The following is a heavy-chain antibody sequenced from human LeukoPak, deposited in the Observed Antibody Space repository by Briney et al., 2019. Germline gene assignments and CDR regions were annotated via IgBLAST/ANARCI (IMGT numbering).Heavy chain of an antibody. J-gene: IGHJ4*02. CDR3: ARGDSSGWSSNPPLD. V-gene: IGHV3-48*03. CDR1: GFTFSNYE. Sequence: GGSLRLSCAASGFTFSNYEMNWVRQAPGKGLEWVSCISSSGSTIYYSDSVKGRFTISRDNAKNSLYLQMNSLRGEDTAVYYCARGDSSGWSSNPPLDSGQGTLVTVSS. CDR2: ISSSGSTI. D-gene: IGHD6-19*01.